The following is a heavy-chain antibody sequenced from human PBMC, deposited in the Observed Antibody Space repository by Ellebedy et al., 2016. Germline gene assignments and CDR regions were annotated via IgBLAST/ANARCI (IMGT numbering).Heavy chain of an antibody. CDR3: RGYSYGRGPLYYYYGMDV. D-gene: IGHD5-18*01. CDR1: GGSISSSSYY. V-gene: IGHV4-39*07. J-gene: IGHJ6*02. Sequence: SETLSLTXTVSGGSISSSSYYWGWIRQPPGKGLEWIGSIYYSGSTYYNPSLKSRVTISVDTSKNQFSLKLSSVTAADTAVYYCRGYSYGRGPLYYYYGMDVWGQGTTVTVSS. CDR2: IYYSGST.